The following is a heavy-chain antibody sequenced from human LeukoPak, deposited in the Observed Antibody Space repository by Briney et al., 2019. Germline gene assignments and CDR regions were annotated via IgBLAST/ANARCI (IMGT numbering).Heavy chain of an antibody. CDR2: FDLEDGET. CDR1: GYTLTELS. J-gene: IGHJ4*02. D-gene: IGHD2-21*02. Sequence: ASVKVSCKVSGYTLTELSMHWVRQAPGKGLEWMGGFDLEDGETIYAQKFQGRVTMTEDTSTDTAYMELSSLRSEDTAVYYCATVVVTAPGEDYFDYWGQGTLVTVSP. V-gene: IGHV1-24*01. CDR3: ATVVVTAPGEDYFDY.